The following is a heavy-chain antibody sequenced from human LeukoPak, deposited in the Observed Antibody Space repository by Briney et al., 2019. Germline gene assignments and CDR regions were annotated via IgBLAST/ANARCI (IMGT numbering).Heavy chain of an antibody. CDR1: GFTFGDYG. D-gene: IGHD3-3*01. CDR2: ISGSGGST. CDR3: AKEKSPYYDFWSGVDY. J-gene: IGHJ4*02. Sequence: PGGSLRLSCTTSGFTFGDYGLTWVRQAPGKGLEWVSAISGSGGSTYYADSVKGRFTISRDNSKNTLYLQMNSLRAEDTAVYYCAKEKSPYYDFWSGVDYWGQGTLVTVSS. V-gene: IGHV3-23*01.